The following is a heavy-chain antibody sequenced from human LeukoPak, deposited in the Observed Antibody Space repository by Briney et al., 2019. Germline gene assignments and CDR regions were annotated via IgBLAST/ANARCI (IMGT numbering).Heavy chain of an antibody. CDR2: MKPYSGKT. V-gene: IGHV1-8*01. CDR3: ARVVEDSSGYYYEGY. J-gene: IGHJ4*02. D-gene: IGHD3-22*01. Sequence: APVRLCCKASGYIFTSYDINWGGEAAGQGLEGRGWMKPYSGKTGYAQKFQGRVTMTSNTSISTTYMELSSLRSADTAVYYCARVVEDSSGYYYEGYWGQGTLVTVSS. CDR1: GYIFTSYD.